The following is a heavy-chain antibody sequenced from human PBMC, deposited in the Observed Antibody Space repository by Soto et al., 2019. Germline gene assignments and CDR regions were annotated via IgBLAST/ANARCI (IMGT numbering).Heavy chain of an antibody. CDR3: AGNTRSGWYAY. V-gene: IGHV4-34*01. Sequence: PSETLSLTCAVYGGPFSGYYWSWIRQPPGKGLEWIGEINHSGSTNDNPSLKSRVTISVDTSKNQFSLKLSSVTAADTAVYYCAGNTRSGWYAYWGKGTLGTVSS. J-gene: IGHJ4*02. CDR2: INHSGST. D-gene: IGHD6-19*01. CDR1: GGPFSGYY.